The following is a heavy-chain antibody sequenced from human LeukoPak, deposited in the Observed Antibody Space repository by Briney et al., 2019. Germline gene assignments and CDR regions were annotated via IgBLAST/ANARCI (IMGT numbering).Heavy chain of an antibody. CDR3: ARGAYYYDSSDPFDP. J-gene: IGHJ5*02. Sequence: ASVKVSCKASGYTFTSYGISWVRQAPGQGLEWMGWISAYNGNTNYAQKLQGRVTMTTDTSTSTAYMEPRSLRSDDTAVYYCARGAYYYDSSDPFDPWGQGTLVTVSS. CDR2: ISAYNGNT. V-gene: IGHV1-18*01. D-gene: IGHD3-22*01. CDR1: GYTFTSYG.